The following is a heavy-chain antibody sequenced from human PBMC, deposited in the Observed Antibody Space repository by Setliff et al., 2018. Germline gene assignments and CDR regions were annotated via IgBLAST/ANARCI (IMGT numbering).Heavy chain of an antibody. Sequence: GGSLRLSCAASGLTLTPYTMTWVRQAPGKGPEWVSSISDTSAFIYYADSVKGRFTISRDNARNSLYLQMNSLRAEDTAVYYCARVWFGNMDVWGKGTMVTVSS. V-gene: IGHV3-21*04. D-gene: IGHD3-10*01. CDR2: ISDTSAFI. CDR3: ARVWFGNMDV. J-gene: IGHJ6*03. CDR1: GLTLTPYT.